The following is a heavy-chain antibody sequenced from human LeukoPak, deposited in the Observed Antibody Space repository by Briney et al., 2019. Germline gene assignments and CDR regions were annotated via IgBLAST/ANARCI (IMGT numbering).Heavy chain of an antibody. Sequence: SETLSLTCTVSGGSISSYYWSWIRQPPGKGLEWIGYIYYSGSTNYNPSLKSRVTISVDTSKNQFSLKLSSVTAADTAVYYCARVLLGYCSSTSCKGAFDIWGQGTMVTVSS. V-gene: IGHV4-59*12. CDR2: IYYSGST. CDR3: ARVLLGYCSSTSCKGAFDI. D-gene: IGHD2-2*01. CDR1: GGSISSYY. J-gene: IGHJ3*02.